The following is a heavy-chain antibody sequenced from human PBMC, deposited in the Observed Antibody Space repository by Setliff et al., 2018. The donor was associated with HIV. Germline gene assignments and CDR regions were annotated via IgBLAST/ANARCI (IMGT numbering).Heavy chain of an antibody. J-gene: IGHJ3*02. CDR1: GGSFSGYY. V-gene: IGHV4-34*01. CDR3: ARGVPPDLYYDSSHGYDAFDI. CDR2: INHSGST. Sequence: PSETLSLTCAVYGGSFSGYYWSWIRQPPGKGLEWIGEINHSGSTNYNPSLKSRVTISVDTSKNQFSLKLSSVTAADTAVYYCARGVPPDLYYDSSHGYDAFDIWG. D-gene: IGHD3-22*01.